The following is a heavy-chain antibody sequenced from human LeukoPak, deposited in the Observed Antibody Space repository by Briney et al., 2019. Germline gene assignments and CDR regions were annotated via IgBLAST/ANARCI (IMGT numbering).Heavy chain of an antibody. Sequence: SETLSLTCTVSGGSISSGSYYWSWIRQPAGTGLEWIGRIYTSGSTNYNPSLKSRVTISVDTSKNQFSLKLSSVTAADTAVYYCARGLILAGETLGYWGQGTLVTVSS. CDR1: GGSISSGSYY. CDR2: IYTSGST. J-gene: IGHJ4*02. CDR3: ARGLILAGETLGY. D-gene: IGHD6-19*01. V-gene: IGHV4-61*02.